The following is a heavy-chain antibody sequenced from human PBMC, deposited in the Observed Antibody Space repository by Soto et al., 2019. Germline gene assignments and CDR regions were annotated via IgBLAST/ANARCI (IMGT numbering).Heavy chain of an antibody. J-gene: IGHJ5*02. Sequence: GGSLRLSCAASGFTFSDYYMTWIRQAPGKGLEWVSYISGRSGYTKYADSVKGRFTISRDNANNSLYLQLNSLRAEDTAVYYCARRAVTTMNTRIYNWFDPWGQGTLVTVS. D-gene: IGHD4-17*01. CDR1: GFTFSDYY. CDR3: ARRAVTTMNTRIYNWFDP. V-gene: IGHV3-11*06. CDR2: ISGRSGYT.